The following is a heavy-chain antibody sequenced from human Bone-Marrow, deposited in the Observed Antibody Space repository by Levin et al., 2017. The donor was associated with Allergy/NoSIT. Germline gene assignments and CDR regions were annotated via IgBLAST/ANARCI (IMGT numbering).Heavy chain of an antibody. CDR1: GASITSADYY. CDR2: IFYTGTT. V-gene: IGHV4-30-4*01. D-gene: IGHD3-16*01. CDR3: VRGAYFIDSDRRLDY. J-gene: IGHJ4*02. Sequence: SETLSLTCSVSGASITSADYYWTWVRQPPGKGLEWIGYIFYTGTTHYNPSLKSRGSISVDTSKSQFSLKLNSVTAADTAVYYCVRGAYFIDSDRRLDYWGQGTLVTVSS.